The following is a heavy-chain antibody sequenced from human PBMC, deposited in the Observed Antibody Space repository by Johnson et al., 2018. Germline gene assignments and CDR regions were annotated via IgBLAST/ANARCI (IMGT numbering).Heavy chain of an antibody. V-gene: IGHV3-23*04. CDR2: ISGRGGST. CDR3: AKDATLIRAYAFDI. CDR1: GFTFNTYA. J-gene: IGHJ3*02. Sequence: VQLVESGGGLLQPGGSLRLSCAASGFTFNTYAMSWVRQAPGKGLEWVSGISGRGGSTYYAGSVKGRVTISRDNSKNTLSLQMDSLSAEDTAVYYCAKDATLIRAYAFDIWGQGTMVTVSS. D-gene: IGHD2-15*01.